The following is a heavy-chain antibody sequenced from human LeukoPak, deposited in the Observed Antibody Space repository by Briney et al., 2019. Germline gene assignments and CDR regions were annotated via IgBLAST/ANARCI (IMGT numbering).Heavy chain of an antibody. CDR1: GFTFSSYG. CDR2: IWYDGSNK. Sequence: GGSLRLSCAAFGFTFSSYGMHWVRQAPGKGLEWVAVIWYDGSNKYYADSVKCRFTISRDNSKNTLYLQMNSLRAEDTAVYYCVRDRSVVVTADTFDIWGQGTMVTVSS. CDR3: VRDRSVVVTADTFDI. J-gene: IGHJ3*02. D-gene: IGHD2-21*02. V-gene: IGHV3-33*01.